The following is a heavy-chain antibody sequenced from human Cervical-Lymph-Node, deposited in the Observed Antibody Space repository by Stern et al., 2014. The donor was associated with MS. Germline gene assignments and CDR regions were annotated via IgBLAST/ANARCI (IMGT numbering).Heavy chain of an antibody. CDR3: ARDQITGVAEASYYSDYGMDV. Sequence: MQLVESGGGLVKPGGSLRLSCAASGFTFSDYYMTWIRQAPGKGLERLSYISSRGGTIYYADSVKGRFTISRDNAKNALYLQMHDLRAEDTAVYYCARDQITGVAEASYYSDYGMDVWGQGISVTVSS. CDR1: GFTFSDYY. D-gene: IGHD4-23*01. CDR2: ISSRGGTI. J-gene: IGHJ6*02. V-gene: IGHV3-11*01.